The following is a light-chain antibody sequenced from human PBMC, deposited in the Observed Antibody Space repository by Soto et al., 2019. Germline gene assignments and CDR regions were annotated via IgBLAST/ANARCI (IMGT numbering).Light chain of an antibody. V-gene: IGLV2-8*01. J-gene: IGLJ2*01. CDR3: SSSAGTKNMV. CDR1: SSDVCASNY. Sequence: QSALTQPPSASGSPGQSVTISCTGTSSDVCASNYVSWYQQHPGKAPKLMISEVNKRPSGVPDRFSGSKSGNTASLTVSGLQAEDEADYYCSSSAGTKNMVFGGGTKVTVL. CDR2: EVN.